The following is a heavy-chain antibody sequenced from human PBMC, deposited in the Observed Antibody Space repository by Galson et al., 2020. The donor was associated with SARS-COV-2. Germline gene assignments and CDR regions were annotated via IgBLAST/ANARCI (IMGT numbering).Heavy chain of an antibody. CDR2: ISSSSSYI. V-gene: IGHV3-21*01. CDR1: GFTFSSYS. D-gene: IGHD1-1*01. Sequence: GESLKISCAASGFTFSSYSMNWVRQAPGKGLEWVSSISSSSSYIYYADSVKGRFTISRDNAKNSLSLQMNSLRAEDTAVYYCASPRTYNWYDSAFGYGGQGTLVTFAS. J-gene: IGHJ4*02. CDR3: ASPRTYNWYDSAFGY.